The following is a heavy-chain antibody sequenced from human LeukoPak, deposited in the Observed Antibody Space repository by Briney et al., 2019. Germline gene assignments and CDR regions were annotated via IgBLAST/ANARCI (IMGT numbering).Heavy chain of an antibody. J-gene: IGHJ1*01. CDR1: GFTFSSYA. V-gene: IGHV3-48*01. CDR2: ISSSSSTI. D-gene: IGHD3-22*01. Sequence: PGGSLRLSCAASGFTFSSYAMSWVRQAPGKGLEWVSYISSSSSTIYYADSVKGRFTISRDNAKNSLYLQMNSLRAEDTAVYYCARGPRGYDSSGYPEFFQHWGQGTLVTVSS. CDR3: ARGPRGYDSSGYPEFFQH.